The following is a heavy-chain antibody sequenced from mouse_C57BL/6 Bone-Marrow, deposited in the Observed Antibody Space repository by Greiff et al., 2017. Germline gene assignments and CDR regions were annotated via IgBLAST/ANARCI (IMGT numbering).Heavy chain of an antibody. Sequence: QVTLKVCGPGILQSSQTLSLTCSFSGFSLSTSGMGVSWIRQPSGKGLEWLAHIYWDDDKRSNPSLKSRLTISKDTSRNQVFLKITSVDTADTATYYCARSVGYGSSYWFAYWGQGTLVTVSA. J-gene: IGHJ3*01. CDR1: GFSLSTSGMG. D-gene: IGHD1-1*01. CDR2: IYWDDDK. CDR3: ARSVGYGSSYWFAY. V-gene: IGHV8-12*01.